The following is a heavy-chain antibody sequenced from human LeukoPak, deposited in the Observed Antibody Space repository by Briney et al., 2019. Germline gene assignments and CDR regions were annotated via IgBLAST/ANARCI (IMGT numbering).Heavy chain of an antibody. J-gene: IGHJ4*02. CDR1: GFTFSDYY. CDR2: ISSSGSTI. V-gene: IGHV3-11*04. D-gene: IGHD6-13*01. CDR3: AREEYSSSWSEPYFDY. Sequence: PGGSLRLSCAASGFTFSDYYMSWIRQAPGKGLEWVSYISSSGSTIYYADSVKGRFTISRDNAKNSLYLQMNSLRAEDTAVYYCAREEYSSSWSEPYFDYWGQGTLVTVSS.